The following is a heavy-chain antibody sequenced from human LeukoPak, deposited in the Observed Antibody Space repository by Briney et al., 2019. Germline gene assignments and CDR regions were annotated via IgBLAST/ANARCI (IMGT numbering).Heavy chain of an antibody. CDR3: AREGYDEAFDI. CDR1: GFTFSSYA. V-gene: IGHV3-23*01. J-gene: IGHJ3*02. Sequence: GGSLRLSCAASGFTFSSYAMSWVRQAPGKGLEWVSGITDSDDNTYYAGSVKGRFTISRENAKDSMYLQMDSLSAGDTAVYYCAREGYDEAFDIWGHGTMVTVSS. D-gene: IGHD2-15*01. CDR2: ITDSDDNT.